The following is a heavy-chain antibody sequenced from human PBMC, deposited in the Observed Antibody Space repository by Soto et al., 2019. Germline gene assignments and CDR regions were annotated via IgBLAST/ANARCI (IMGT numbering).Heavy chain of an antibody. CDR1: GGSISSGGYY. Sequence: QVQLQESGPGLVKPSQTLSLTCTVSGGSISSGGYYWSWIRQHPGKGLEWIGYIYYSGRTYYNPALKSRVTISVDTAKSQFSLKLSSVSDADTAVYDCARGGYDFWSGYYHGSRVSFDPWGQGSLVTVSS. J-gene: IGHJ5*02. CDR2: IYYSGRT. V-gene: IGHV4-31*03. D-gene: IGHD3-3*01. CDR3: ARGGYDFWSGYYHGSRVSFDP.